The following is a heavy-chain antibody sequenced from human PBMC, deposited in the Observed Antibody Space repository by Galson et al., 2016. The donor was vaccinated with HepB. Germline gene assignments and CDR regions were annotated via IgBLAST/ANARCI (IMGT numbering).Heavy chain of an antibody. D-gene: IGHD6-13*01. J-gene: IGHJ4*02. V-gene: IGHV4-39*01. CDR2: IYYSGRT. Sequence: GLEWIGSIYYSGRTYNNPSLKSRVTMSVDTSKNYFSLKLTSVTAADTAVYYCARQTITAAGDYWGQGTLVTVSS. CDR3: ARQTITAAGDY.